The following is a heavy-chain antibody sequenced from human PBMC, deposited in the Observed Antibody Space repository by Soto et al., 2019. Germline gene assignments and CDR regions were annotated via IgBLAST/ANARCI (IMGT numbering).Heavy chain of an antibody. CDR2: IIPILGIA. CDR3: ARDYSGWYVFDY. D-gene: IGHD6-19*01. Sequence: SVKVSCKASGGTFSSYTISWVRQAPGQGLEWMGRIIPILGIANYAQKFQGRVTITADKSTSTAYMELSSLRSEDTAVYYCARDYSGWYVFDYWGQGTLVTVSS. V-gene: IGHV1-69*04. J-gene: IGHJ4*02. CDR1: GGTFSSYT.